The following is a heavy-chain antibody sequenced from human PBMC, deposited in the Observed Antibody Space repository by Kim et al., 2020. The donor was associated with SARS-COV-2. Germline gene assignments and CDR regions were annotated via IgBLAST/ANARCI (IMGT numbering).Heavy chain of an antibody. D-gene: IGHD2-8*01. CDR1: GFTFSSYC. V-gene: IGHV3-30*18. J-gene: IGHJ6*02. Sequence: GGSLRLSCAASGFTFSSYCMHWVRQAPGKGLEWVAVISYDGSDKYYADSVKGRFTISRDNSKNTLYLQMNSLRAEDTAVYFCAKGRRMVYVMAVPLNYYGGMDAWGQGTTVTVSS. CDR3: AKGRRMVYVMAVPLNYYGGMDA. CDR2: ISYDGSDK.